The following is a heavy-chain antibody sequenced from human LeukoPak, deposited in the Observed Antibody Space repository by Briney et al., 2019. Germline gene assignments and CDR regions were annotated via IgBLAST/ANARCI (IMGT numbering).Heavy chain of an antibody. Sequence: SQTLSLTCTVSGGSISSGDYYWSWIRQPPGKGLEWIGYIYYSGSTYYNPSLKSRVTISADTSKNQCSLKLSSVTAADTAVYYCTMGNRLYQFDFWGQGTLVTVSS. D-gene: IGHD1-14*01. CDR3: TMGNRLYQFDF. V-gene: IGHV4-30-4*01. CDR1: GGSISSGDYY. CDR2: IYYSGST. J-gene: IGHJ4*02.